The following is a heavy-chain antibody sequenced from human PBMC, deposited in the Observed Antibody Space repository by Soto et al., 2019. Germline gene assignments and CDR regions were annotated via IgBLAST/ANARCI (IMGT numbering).Heavy chain of an antibody. V-gene: IGHV1-69*14. CDR1: GGTFSTAA. D-gene: IGHD3-3*02. CDR3: AKVQDRSQLGGNYYSNIDV. J-gene: IGHJ6*02. Sequence: QVQVEQSGAEVKKPGSSVKVSCKASGGTFSTAAISWVRQAPGQGLEWMGGIMPIFRTADYAQKFQGRVTITADKANTTTYIELRRLSSEDTAIYSCAKVQDRSQLGGNYYSNIDVWGQGTMVTVSS. CDR2: IMPIFRTA.